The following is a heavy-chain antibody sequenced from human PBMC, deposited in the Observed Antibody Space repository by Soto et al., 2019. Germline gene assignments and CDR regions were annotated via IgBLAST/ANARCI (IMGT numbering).Heavy chain of an antibody. CDR1: GGSISSGNW. Sequence: QVQLQESGPGLVKPSGTLSLTCAVSGGSISSGNWWTWVRQPPGKGLEWIGEMYHDGITNYNPSLKSRVSISVDKSKNQFSLKLSSVTAAATAVYYCARGALWFGARSYDMDVWGQGTTVTVSS. CDR3: ARGALWFGARSYDMDV. CDR2: MYHDGIT. J-gene: IGHJ6*02. D-gene: IGHD3-10*01. V-gene: IGHV4-4*02.